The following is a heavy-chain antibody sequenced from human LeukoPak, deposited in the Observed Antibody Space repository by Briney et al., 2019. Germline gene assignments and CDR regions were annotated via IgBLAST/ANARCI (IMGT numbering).Heavy chain of an antibody. Sequence: PGESLRLSCAASGFTFSSYAMHWVRQAPGKGLEYVSAISSNGGSTYYANSVKGRFTISRDNSKNTLYLQMGSLRAEDMAVYYCARGKDTAMVLPADYWGQGTLVTVSS. D-gene: IGHD5-18*01. CDR1: GFTFSSYA. CDR3: ARGKDTAMVLPADY. J-gene: IGHJ4*02. CDR2: ISSNGGST. V-gene: IGHV3-64*01.